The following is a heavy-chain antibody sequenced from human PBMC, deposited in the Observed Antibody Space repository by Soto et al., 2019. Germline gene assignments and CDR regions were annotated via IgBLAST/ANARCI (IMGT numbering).Heavy chain of an antibody. CDR2: IWYDGSDK. CDR3: ARGIEDCGGDCSDFDL. J-gene: IGHJ2*01. V-gene: IGHV3-33*01. CDR1: GFTFNRYG. Sequence: VQLVESGGGVVQPGRSLRLSCAASGFTFNRYGMHWVRQAPGKGLEWVGIIWYDGSDKYYAVSVKGRFTISRDNSKNMMYLQMNNLRAEDTAVYYCARGIEDCGGDCSDFDLWGRGTLVTVSS. D-gene: IGHD2-21*02.